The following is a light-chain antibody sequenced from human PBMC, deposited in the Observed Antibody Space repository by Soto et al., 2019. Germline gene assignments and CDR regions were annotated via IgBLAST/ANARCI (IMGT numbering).Light chain of an antibody. CDR2: DAS. Sequence: EIVLTQSPATLSVSAGERASLSCRASQSVSNYLAWYHQKPGKAPRLLIYDASTSATGIPARFSGSGSGTDFTLTISSLQPEDFAVYYCQQCNRWPITFGQGTRLEIK. CDR1: QSVSNY. V-gene: IGKV3-11*01. J-gene: IGKJ5*01. CDR3: QQCNRWPIT.